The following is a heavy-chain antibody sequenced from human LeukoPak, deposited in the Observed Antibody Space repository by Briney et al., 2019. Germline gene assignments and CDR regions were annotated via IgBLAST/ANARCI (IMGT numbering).Heavy chain of an antibody. CDR2: IYPGDSDN. CDR1: GYSFTTYW. V-gene: IGHV5-51*01. CDR3: ARQLRSYSYGSLDY. J-gene: IGHJ4*02. D-gene: IGHD5-18*01. Sequence: AESLKISSKASGYSFTTYWSGWVPQMPGKGLEWMGIIYPGDSDNRYSPSLLGQVAISADKSINTASLQWSSLKASDTAIYYCARQLRSYSYGSLDYWGQGTLVTVSS.